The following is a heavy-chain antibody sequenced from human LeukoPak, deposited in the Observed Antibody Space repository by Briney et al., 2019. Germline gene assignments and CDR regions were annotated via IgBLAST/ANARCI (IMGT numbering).Heavy chain of an antibody. CDR2: ISSTSGGASTT. CDR1: GFTLSDYH. J-gene: IGHJ4*02. Sequence: GGSLRLSCAASGFTLSDYHMSWIRQAPGKGLEWISKISSTSGGASTTSYADSVKGRFTISRDNARNSLFLQMNSLRAEDTAVYYCGNTYWGQGTVVTVSS. CDR3: GNTY. V-gene: IGHV3-11*04.